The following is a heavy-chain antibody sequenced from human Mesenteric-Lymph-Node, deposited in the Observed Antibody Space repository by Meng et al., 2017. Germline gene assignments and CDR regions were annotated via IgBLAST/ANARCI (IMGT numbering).Heavy chain of an antibody. V-gene: IGHV3-23*01. CDR3: ASYSVVVATTPAIFWHYCCYGMDV. CDR1: GFTFSSYA. Sequence: GESLKISCAASGFTFSSYAMSWVRQAPGKGLEWVSAISGSGGSTYYADSVKGRFTISRDNSKNTLYLQMNSLRAEDTAVDYCASYSVVVATTPAIFWHYCCYGMDVWGQGTTVTVSS. J-gene: IGHJ6*02. CDR2: ISGSGGST. D-gene: IGHD2-15*01.